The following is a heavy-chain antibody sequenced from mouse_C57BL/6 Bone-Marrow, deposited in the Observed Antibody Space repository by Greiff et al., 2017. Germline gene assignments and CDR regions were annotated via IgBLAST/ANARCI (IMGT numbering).Heavy chain of an antibody. J-gene: IGHJ2*01. D-gene: IGHD2-1*01. Sequence: EMQLQQSGAELVRPGASVKLSCTASGFNITDDYMHWVKQRPEQGLEWIGWIDPENGDTEYASKFQGKATITADTSSNTAYLQLSSLTSEDTAVYYCTTDGNYDYWGQGTTLTVSS. CDR1: GFNITDDY. V-gene: IGHV14-4*01. CDR3: TTDGNYDY. CDR2: IDPENGDT.